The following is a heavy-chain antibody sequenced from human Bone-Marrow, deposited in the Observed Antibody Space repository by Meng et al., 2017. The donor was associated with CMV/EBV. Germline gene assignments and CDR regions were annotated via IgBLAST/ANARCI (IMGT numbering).Heavy chain of an antibody. Sequence: GSLRLSCTVSGGSVSSGSYYWSWIRQPPGKGLEWIGYIYYSGSTNYNPSLKSLVTISVDTSKNQFSLKLSSVTAADTAVYYCARVGYCSSTIYYTPYYSSSGLHLFGQGTTVTVSS. J-gene: IGHJ6*02. CDR1: GGSVSSGSYY. D-gene: IGHD2-2*02. V-gene: IGHV4-61*01. CDR2: IYYSGST. CDR3: ARVGYCSSTIYYTPYYSSSGLHL.